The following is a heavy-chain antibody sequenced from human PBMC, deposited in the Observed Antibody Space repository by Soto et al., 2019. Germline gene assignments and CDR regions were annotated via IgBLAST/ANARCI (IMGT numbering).Heavy chain of an antibody. D-gene: IGHD3-22*01. V-gene: IGHV4-39*02. J-gene: IGHJ4*02. CDR2: IYNSRST. CDR3: ARDYYDSSGYDY. CDR1: GGSISSSSYY. Sequence: PSETLSLTCTVSGGSISSSSYYWGWIRQPPGKGLEWIGSIYNSRSTYYNKYIKSRVTISVDTSKILFSLKLSSLTAADTAVYYCARDYYDSSGYDYWGQGTLVTVSS.